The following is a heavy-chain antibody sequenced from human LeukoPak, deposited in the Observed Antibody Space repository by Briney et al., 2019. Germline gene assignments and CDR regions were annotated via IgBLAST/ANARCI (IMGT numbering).Heavy chain of an antibody. J-gene: IGHJ4*02. V-gene: IGHV4-59*01. D-gene: IGHD6-13*01. CDR1: GGSISSYY. CDR2: IYYSGST. Sequence: PSETLSLTCTVSGGSISSYYRSWIRQPPGKGLEWIGYIYYSGSTNYNPSLKSRVTISVDTSKNQFSLKLSSVTAADTAVYYCARARSSWYLVDYWGQGTLVTVSS. CDR3: ARARSSWYLVDY.